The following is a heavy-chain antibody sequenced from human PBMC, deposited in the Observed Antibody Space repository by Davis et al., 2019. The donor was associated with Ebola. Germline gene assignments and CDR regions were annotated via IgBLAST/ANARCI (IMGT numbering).Heavy chain of an antibody. J-gene: IGHJ4*02. CDR1: GFTFTTYS. V-gene: IGHV3-30*02. Sequence: GGSLRLSCAASGFTFTTYSMNWVRQAPGRGLEWVAFVRSHGSDDHYADSVKGRFTISIDNSKNTLYLQMNSLRPEDTAVYYCARDSDDYSFDYWGQGTLVTVSS. CDR2: VRSHGSDD. CDR3: ARDSDDYSFDY. D-gene: IGHD4-11*01.